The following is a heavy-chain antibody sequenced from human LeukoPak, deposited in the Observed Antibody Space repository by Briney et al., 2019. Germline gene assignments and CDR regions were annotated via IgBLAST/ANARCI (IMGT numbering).Heavy chain of an antibody. CDR2: IYHSGST. D-gene: IGHD5-12*01. Sequence: SETLSLTCTVSGYSISSGYYWGWIRQPPGKGLEWIGSIYHSGSTYYNPSLKSRVTISVDTSKNQFSLKLSSVTAADTAVYYCARVGIVATFTFDYWGQGTLVTVSS. CDR3: ARVGIVATFTFDY. J-gene: IGHJ4*02. CDR1: GYSISSGYY. V-gene: IGHV4-38-2*02.